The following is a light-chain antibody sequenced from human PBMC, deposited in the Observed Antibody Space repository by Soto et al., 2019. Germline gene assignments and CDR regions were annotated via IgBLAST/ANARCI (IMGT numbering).Light chain of an antibody. CDR2: DTS. J-gene: IGKJ3*01. Sequence: EIVLTQSPATLSLSPGDRATLSCRASQSVSTYLAWYQQKPGQAPRLLIYDTSNRATGIPARFSGSGSGTDFTLTISSLGPEDFAVYYCRQRSNWPATFGPGTTVDIK. CDR3: RQRSNWPAT. V-gene: IGKV3-11*01. CDR1: QSVSTY.